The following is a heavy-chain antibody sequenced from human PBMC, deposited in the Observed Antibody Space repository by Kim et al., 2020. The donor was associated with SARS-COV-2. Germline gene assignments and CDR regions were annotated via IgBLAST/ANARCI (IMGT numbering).Heavy chain of an antibody. V-gene: IGHV1-69*04. J-gene: IGHJ4*02. Sequence: SVKVSCKASGGTFSSYAISWVRQAPGQGLEWMGRIIPILGIANYAQKFQVRVTITADKSTSTAYMELSSLRSEDTAVYYCAREGVRDCSSTSCYGTFDYWGQGTLVTVSS. CDR1: GGTFSSYA. D-gene: IGHD2-2*01. CDR2: IIPILGIA. CDR3: AREGVRDCSSTSCYGTFDY.